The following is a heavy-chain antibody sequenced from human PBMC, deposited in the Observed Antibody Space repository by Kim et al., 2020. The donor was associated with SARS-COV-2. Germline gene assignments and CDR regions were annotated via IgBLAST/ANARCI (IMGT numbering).Heavy chain of an antibody. J-gene: IGHJ6*02. CDR2: INHSGST. D-gene: IGHD6-19*01. CDR3: ARVSGDLSKQWLVERYYYYGMDV. Sequence: SETLSLTCAVYGGSFSGYYWSWIRQPPGKGLEWIGEINHSGSTNYNPSLKSRVTITVDTSKNQFSLKLSSVTAADAAVYYCARVSGDLSKQWLVERYYYYGMDVWGQGTTVTVSS. CDR1: GGSFSGYY. V-gene: IGHV4-34*01.